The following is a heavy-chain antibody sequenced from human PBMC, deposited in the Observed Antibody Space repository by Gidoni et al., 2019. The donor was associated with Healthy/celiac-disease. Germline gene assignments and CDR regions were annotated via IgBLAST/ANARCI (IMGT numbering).Heavy chain of an antibody. Sequence: EVQLVESGGGLVQPGGSLRLSCAASGFTFSSYWMHWVRQAPGKGLVWVSRINSDGSSTSYADSVKGRFTISRDNAKNTLYLQMNSLRAEDTAVYYCARGCSSTSCYAVDDAFDIWGQGTMVTVSS. CDR3: ARGCSSTSCYAVDDAFDI. D-gene: IGHD2-2*01. CDR2: INSDGSST. V-gene: IGHV3-74*01. J-gene: IGHJ3*02. CDR1: GFTFSSYW.